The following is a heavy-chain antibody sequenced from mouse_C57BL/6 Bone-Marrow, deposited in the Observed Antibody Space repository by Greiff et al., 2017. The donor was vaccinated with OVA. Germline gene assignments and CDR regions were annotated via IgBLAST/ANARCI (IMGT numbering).Heavy chain of an antibody. Sequence: QVQLKESGPGLVQPSQSLSITCTVSGFSLTSYGVHWVRQSPGKGLEWLGVIWSGGSTDYNAAFISRLSISKDNSTSQVCFKMNSLQADDTAIYYCARLYYGSSYELDYWGQGTTLTVSS. CDR1: GFSLTSYG. J-gene: IGHJ2*01. CDR3: ARLYYGSSYELDY. CDR2: IWSGGST. D-gene: IGHD1-1*01. V-gene: IGHV2-2*01.